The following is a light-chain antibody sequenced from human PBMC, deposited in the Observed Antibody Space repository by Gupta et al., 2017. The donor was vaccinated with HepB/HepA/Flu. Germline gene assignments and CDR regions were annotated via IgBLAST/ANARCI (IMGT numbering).Light chain of an antibody. V-gene: IGLV1-51*02. Sequence: QSGLTQPTSVSAAAGQRVTISCSGSSSNIGNDYVSWYQQLPGTAPKVLIYENNKRPSGIPDRFSGSKSGTSATLGITGLQTGDEADYYCGTWDGSLSGYVFGTGTKVTVL. CDR2: ENN. CDR1: SSNIGNDY. J-gene: IGLJ1*01. CDR3: GTWDGSLSGYV.